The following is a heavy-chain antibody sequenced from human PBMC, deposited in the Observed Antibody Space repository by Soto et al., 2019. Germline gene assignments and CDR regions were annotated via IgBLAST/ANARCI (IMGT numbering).Heavy chain of an antibody. CDR2: IYPGDSDT. J-gene: IGHJ6*02. V-gene: IGHV5-51*01. CDR3: ARVADYGDYTANYYGMDV. D-gene: IGHD4-17*01. CDR1: GYSFTSYW. Sequence: PGESLKISCKGSGYSFTSYWIGWVRQMPGKGLEWMGSIYPGDSDTRYSPSFQGQVTISADKSIRTAYLQWSSLKASDTAMYYCARVADYGDYTANYYGMDVWGQGTTFTVSS.